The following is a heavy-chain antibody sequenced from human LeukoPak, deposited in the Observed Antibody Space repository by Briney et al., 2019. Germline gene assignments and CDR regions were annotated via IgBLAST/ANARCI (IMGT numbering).Heavy chain of an antibody. CDR1: GFTFSSYS. D-gene: IGHD3-10*02. J-gene: IGHJ6*04. Sequence: GGSLRLSCAASGFTFSSYSMNWVRQAPGKGLEWVSSISGSSSYIYYADSVKGRFTISRDNAKNSLYLQMNSLRAEDTAVYYCAELGIPMIGGVWGKGTTVTISS. CDR3: AELGIPMIGGV. CDR2: ISGSSSYI. V-gene: IGHV3-21*01.